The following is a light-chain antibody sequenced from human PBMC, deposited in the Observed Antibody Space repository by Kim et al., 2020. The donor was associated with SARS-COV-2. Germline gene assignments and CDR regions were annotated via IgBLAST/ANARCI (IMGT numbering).Light chain of an antibody. CDR3: QQEYTTPHT. J-gene: IGKJ2*01. CDR2: WGS. V-gene: IGKV4-1*01. Sequence: RATSNCKSSQSVLYTSSKKNELEWDQQETGQPPKLLIYWGSARESGVPDRVSGRGSETDFTLTISSLQAEDVAVYYCQQEYTTPHTWGRGTKLEI. CDR1: QSVLYTSSKKNE.